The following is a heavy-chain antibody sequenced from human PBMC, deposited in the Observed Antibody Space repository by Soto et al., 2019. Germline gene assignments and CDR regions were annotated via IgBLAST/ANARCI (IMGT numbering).Heavy chain of an antibody. V-gene: IGHV4-30-2*06. CDR3: ARGRASSLYYFDP. J-gene: IGHJ4*01. D-gene: IGHD3-10*01. CDR1: GGSITTGDYS. Sequence: SATLSLTCAVSGGSITTGDYSWSWIRHSPGKGLDWIGYIFHSGTTYYNPSLKRRVTLTIDTSKNQFSLQVKSVTAAVTAVYYCARGRASSLYYFDPWGRGTLVTVSS. CDR2: IFHSGTT.